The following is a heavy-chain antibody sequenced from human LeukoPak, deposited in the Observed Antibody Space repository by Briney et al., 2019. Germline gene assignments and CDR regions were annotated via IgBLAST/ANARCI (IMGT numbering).Heavy chain of an antibody. CDR2: IKQDGSEK. D-gene: IGHD3-9*01. CDR1: GFTFSSYW. J-gene: IGHJ4*02. CDR3: ARDQRYFDWLFPGSYFDY. V-gene: IGHV3-7*03. Sequence: GGSLRLSCAAPGFTFSSYWMSWVRQAPGKGLEWVANIKQDGSEKYYVDSVKGRFTISRDNAKNSLYLQMNSLRAEDTAVYYCARDQRYFDWLFPGSYFDYWGQGTLVTVSS.